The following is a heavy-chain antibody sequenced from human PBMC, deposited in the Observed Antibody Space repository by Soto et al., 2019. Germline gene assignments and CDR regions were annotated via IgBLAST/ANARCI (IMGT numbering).Heavy chain of an antibody. D-gene: IGHD2-2*01. Sequence: ASVKVSCKASGGTFSSYTISWVRQAPGQGLEWMGRIIPILGIANYAQKFQGRVTITADKSTSTAYMELSSLRSEDTAVYYCARGLGYCSSTSCYYYYYMDVWGKGTTVTVSS. CDR2: IIPILGIA. CDR3: ARGLGYCSSTSCYYYYYMDV. CDR1: GGTFSSYT. V-gene: IGHV1-69*02. J-gene: IGHJ6*03.